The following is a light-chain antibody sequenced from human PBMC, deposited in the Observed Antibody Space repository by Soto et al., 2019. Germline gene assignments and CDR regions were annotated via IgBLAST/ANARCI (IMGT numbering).Light chain of an antibody. CDR3: ATWDDSLIGPV. CDR2: NNN. CDR1: SSNIGSNT. V-gene: IGLV1-44*01. J-gene: IGLJ3*02. Sequence: QSALTQPPSASGTPGQRVIISCSGSSSNIGSNTVNWYQQLPGTAPKFLMYNNNQRPSGVPDRFSGSKSGTSASLAISGLQSEDEADYYCATWDDSLIGPVFGGGTKLTVL.